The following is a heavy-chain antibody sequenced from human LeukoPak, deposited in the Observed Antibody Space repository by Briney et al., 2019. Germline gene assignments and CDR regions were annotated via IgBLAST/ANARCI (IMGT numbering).Heavy chain of an antibody. CDR3: ARHRYSGYDLSPSFDY. J-gene: IGHJ4*02. CDR1: GGSFSGYY. CDR2: IYYSGST. Sequence: SETLSLTCAVYGGSFSGYYWSWIRQPPGKGLEWIGYIYYSGSTNYNPSLKSRVTISVDTSKNQFSLKLSSVTAADTAVYYCARHRYSGYDLSPSFDYWGQGTLVTVSS. V-gene: IGHV4-59*08. D-gene: IGHD5-12*01.